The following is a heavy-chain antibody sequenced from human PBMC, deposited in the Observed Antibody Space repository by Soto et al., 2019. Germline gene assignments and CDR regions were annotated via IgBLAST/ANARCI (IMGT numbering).Heavy chain of an antibody. Sequence: SETLSLTCSVSGGSVSSGTYFWSWIRQSPGKGLEWIAYIYYSGSTNYNPSLQRRSTISVDTSKSQVSLTLTYVTAADAAVYYCARSPNYYYYGFDVWGKGTTVTVSS. CDR3: ARSPNYYYYGFDV. CDR2: IYYSGST. J-gene: IGHJ6*04. CDR1: GGSVSSGTYF. V-gene: IGHV4-61*01.